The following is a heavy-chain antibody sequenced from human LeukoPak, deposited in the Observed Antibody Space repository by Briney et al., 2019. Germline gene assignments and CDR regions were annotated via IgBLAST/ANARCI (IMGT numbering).Heavy chain of an antibody. CDR2: IYYSGSP. Sequence: SETLSLTRTVSGGSISNNNYYWAWIRQPPGKGLECIGSIYYSGSPYYNPSLKSRVTISVDTSKNQFSLRLSSVTAADTAVYYCATWRTAKTGFDYWGQGTLVTASS. J-gene: IGHJ4*02. D-gene: IGHD1-1*01. CDR1: GGSISNNNYY. V-gene: IGHV4-39*01. CDR3: ATWRTAKTGFDY.